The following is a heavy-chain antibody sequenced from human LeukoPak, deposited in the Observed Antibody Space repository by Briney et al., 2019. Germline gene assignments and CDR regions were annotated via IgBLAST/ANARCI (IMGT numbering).Heavy chain of an antibody. Sequence: SETLSLTCAVYGGSFSSYYWSWIRRPPGKGLEWIGYIYYSGSTNYNPSLKSRVTISVDTSKNQFSLRLSSVTAADTAVYYCARDVDTVLVDWGQGTLVTVSS. CDR2: IYYSGST. V-gene: IGHV4-59*13. CDR1: GGSFSSYY. J-gene: IGHJ4*02. CDR3: ARDVDTVLVD. D-gene: IGHD2-2*03.